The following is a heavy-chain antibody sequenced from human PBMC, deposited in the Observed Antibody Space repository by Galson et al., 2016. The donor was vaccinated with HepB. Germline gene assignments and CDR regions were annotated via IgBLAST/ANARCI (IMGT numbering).Heavy chain of an antibody. CDR2: IRQDGSEK. CDR1: GFIFSTYW. V-gene: IGHV3-7*03. Sequence: LRLSCAASGFIFSTYWMSWVRQAPGKGLEWVANIRQDGSEKYYVDSVKGRFTISRDNAKKSLFLNMISLRAEDTASYYCASHLGGSSLDPFDIWGRGTMVTVSS. J-gene: IGHJ3*02. CDR3: ASHLGGSSLDPFDI. D-gene: IGHD3-16*01.